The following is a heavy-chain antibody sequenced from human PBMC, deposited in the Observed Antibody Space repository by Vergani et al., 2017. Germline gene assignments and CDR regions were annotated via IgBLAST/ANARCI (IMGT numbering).Heavy chain of an antibody. CDR1: GFTFSSYG. V-gene: IGHV3-30*02. D-gene: IGHD1-26*01. CDR3: AKPTKFIVGATSFDY. J-gene: IGHJ4*02. CDR2: IRYDGSNK. Sequence: QVQLVESGGGVVQPGGSLRLSCAASGFTFSSYGMHWVRQAPGKGLEWVAFIRYDGSNKYYADSVKGRFTISRDNSKNTLHLQMNSLRAEDTAVYYCAKPTKFIVGATSFDYWGQGTLVTVSS.